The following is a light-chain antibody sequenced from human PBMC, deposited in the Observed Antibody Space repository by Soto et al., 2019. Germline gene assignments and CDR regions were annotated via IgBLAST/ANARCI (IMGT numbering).Light chain of an antibody. CDR3: LQVYNYPYA. Sequence: AIQMTQSPSSLSASVGDRVTITCRASQGIRNDLGWYQQKSGKAPKLLIYAASTLQSGVPSRFSGSGSGTDFTLPISSLQPEDFATYYCLQVYNYPYAFGQGTKLEIK. CDR1: QGIRND. J-gene: IGKJ2*01. V-gene: IGKV1-6*01. CDR2: AAS.